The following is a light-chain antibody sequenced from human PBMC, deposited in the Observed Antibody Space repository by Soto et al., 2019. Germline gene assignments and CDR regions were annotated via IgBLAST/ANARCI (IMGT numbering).Light chain of an antibody. CDR3: QQYNDWPPLT. Sequence: EIVMTQSPATLSVSPGERATLSCRASQSVSGNLAWYQQKPGQAPRLLIYGASTRSTGIPARFSGSGSGTEFTLTITSLQSEDFAVYYCQQYNDWPPLTFGGGTKVEIK. CDR1: QSVSGN. V-gene: IGKV3-15*01. J-gene: IGKJ4*01. CDR2: GAS.